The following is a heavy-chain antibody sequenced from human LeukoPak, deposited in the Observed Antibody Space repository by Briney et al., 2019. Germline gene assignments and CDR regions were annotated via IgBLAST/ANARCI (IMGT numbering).Heavy chain of an antibody. V-gene: IGHV3-21*01. CDR2: ISSSSSYI. J-gene: IGHJ4*02. Sequence: PGGSLRLSCAASGFTFSSYSMNWVRQAPGKGLGWVSSISSSSSYIYYADSVKGRFTISRDNAKNSLYLQMNSLRAEDTAVYYCASLGYSYAKGFDYWGQGTLVTVSS. CDR1: GFTFSSYS. CDR3: ASLGYSYAKGFDY. D-gene: IGHD5-18*01.